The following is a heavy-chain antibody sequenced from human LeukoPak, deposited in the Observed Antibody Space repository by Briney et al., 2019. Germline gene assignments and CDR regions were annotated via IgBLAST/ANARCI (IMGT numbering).Heavy chain of an antibody. V-gene: IGHV3-30*03. J-gene: IGHJ4*02. CDR2: ISHEGSYK. D-gene: IGHD3-10*01. Sequence: GGSLRLSCAASGFTVSSNYMSWVRQAPGKGLEWVAVISHEGSYKQYTDSVEGRFTISRDNSKNTLYLQMNSLRVEDTAVYYCARDDRGSGSGPPHDYWGPGTLVTVS. CDR3: ARDDRGSGSGPPHDY. CDR1: GFTVSSNY.